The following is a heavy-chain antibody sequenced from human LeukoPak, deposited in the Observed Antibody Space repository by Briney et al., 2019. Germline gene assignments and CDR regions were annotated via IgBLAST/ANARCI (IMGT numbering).Heavy chain of an antibody. J-gene: IGHJ4*02. D-gene: IGHD4-11*01. CDR1: DDSISNTYYY. CDR2: IYYDGRT. CDR3: ARGLSVTTPDDY. Sequence: TSETLSLTCTVSDDSISNTYYYWVWIRQPPGKGLEWIGTIYYDGRTYYNPSLKSRVTTSLDTSKNQFSLKLSSVTAADTAVYYCARGLSVTTPDDYWGQGTLVTVSS. V-gene: IGHV4-39*01.